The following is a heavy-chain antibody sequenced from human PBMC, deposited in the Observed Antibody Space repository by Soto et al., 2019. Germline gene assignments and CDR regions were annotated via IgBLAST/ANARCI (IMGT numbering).Heavy chain of an antibody. V-gene: IGHV1-69*04. CDR1: GGTFSSYT. Sequence: ASVKVSCKASGGTFSSYTISWVRQAPGQGLEWMGRIIPILGIANYAQKFQGRVTITADKSTSTAYMELSSLRSEDTAVYYCAREEYYDSSGYYYYFDYWGQGTLVTVSS. CDR3: AREEYYDSSGYYYYFDY. D-gene: IGHD3-22*01. CDR2: IIPILGIA. J-gene: IGHJ4*02.